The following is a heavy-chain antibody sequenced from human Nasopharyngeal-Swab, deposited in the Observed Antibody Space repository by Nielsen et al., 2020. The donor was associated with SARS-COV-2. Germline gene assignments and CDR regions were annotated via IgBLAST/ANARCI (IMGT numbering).Heavy chain of an antibody. J-gene: IGHJ5*02. V-gene: IGHV4-39*01. CDR1: GGSTSSSSYY. D-gene: IGHD3-22*01. CDR2: IYYSGST. Sequence: SETLSLTCTVSGGSTSSSSYYWGWIRQPPGKGLEWIGGIYYSGSTYYNPSLKSRVTISVDTSKNQFSLKLSSVTAADTAVYYCASRTSLFYDSSGYYGNWFDPWGQGTLVTVSS. CDR3: ASRTSLFYDSSGYYGNWFDP.